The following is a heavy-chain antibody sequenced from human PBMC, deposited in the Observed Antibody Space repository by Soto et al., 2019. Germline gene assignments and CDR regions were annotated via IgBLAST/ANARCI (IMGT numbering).Heavy chain of an antibody. J-gene: IGHJ4*02. CDR3: ARDSGVGGDY. CDR1: GYTFTSYG. CDR2: ISAYNGNT. V-gene: IGHV1-18*01. D-gene: IGHD3-10*01. Sequence: QVQLVQSGAEVKKPGASVKVSCKASGYTFTSYGISWVRQAPGQGLEWMGWISAYNGNTNYAQKLAGRVTMTTDTTTSTAYREVRSRTSDDTAVYSCARDSGVGGDYWGQGTLVTVSS.